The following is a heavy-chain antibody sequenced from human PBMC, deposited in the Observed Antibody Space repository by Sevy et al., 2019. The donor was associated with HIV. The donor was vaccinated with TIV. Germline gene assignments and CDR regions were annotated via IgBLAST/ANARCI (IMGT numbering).Heavy chain of an antibody. D-gene: IGHD1-26*01. CDR1: GGTFSSYA. Sequence: ASVKVSCKASGGTFSSYAISWVRQAPGQGLEWMGGIIPIFGTANYAQKFQGRVTITADESTSTAYMELRSLTSDATAVYYGARAPSGSQGPGQYFKHWGQGTLVTVSS. CDR3: ARAPSGSQGPGQYFKH. J-gene: IGHJ1*01. CDR2: IIPIFGTA. V-gene: IGHV1-69*13.